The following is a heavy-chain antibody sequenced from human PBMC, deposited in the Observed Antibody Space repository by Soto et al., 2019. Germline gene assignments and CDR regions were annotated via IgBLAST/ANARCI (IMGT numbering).Heavy chain of an antibody. Sequence: EVQLVESGGGLVQPGGSLRLSCAASGLTVSSNYMSWVRQAPGKGLEWVSVMYSGGSTYYADSVKGRFIISRDNYKNTLYLQMDSLRVEDTAVYYCAGDSSLHQPLFYGMDVWGQGTTVTVSS. CDR2: MYSGGST. CDR1: GLTVSSNY. V-gene: IGHV3-66*01. D-gene: IGHD2-2*01. J-gene: IGHJ6*02. CDR3: AGDSSLHQPLFYGMDV.